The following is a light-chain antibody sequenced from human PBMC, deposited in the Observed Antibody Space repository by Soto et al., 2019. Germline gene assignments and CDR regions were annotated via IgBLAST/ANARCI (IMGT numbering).Light chain of an antibody. CDR1: QSVSSSY. CDR2: GAT. J-gene: IGKJ1*01. Sequence: EMVLTQSPGTLSLSPGERATLSCRASQSVSSSYLAWYQQKPGQAPRLLMFGATSRATGIPDRFRGSGSGTDLPLTIRSLEPEDFAVSYCQHFGRSPRTFGQGTKVEIK. V-gene: IGKV3-20*01. CDR3: QHFGRSPRT.